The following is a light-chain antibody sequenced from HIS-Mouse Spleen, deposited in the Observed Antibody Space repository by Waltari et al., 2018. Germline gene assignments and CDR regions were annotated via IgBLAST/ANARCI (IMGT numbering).Light chain of an antibody. CDR3: YSAADNSGV. J-gene: IGLJ2*01. CDR1: VLAKKS. CDR2: KDS. V-gene: IGLV3-27*01. Sequence: SYELTQPSSVSVSPGQTARTTCSGDVLAKKSDRWIQQKPGQAPVLVIYKDSERPSGIPERFSGSSSGTTVTLTISGAQVEDEADYYCYSAADNSGVFGGGTKLTVL.